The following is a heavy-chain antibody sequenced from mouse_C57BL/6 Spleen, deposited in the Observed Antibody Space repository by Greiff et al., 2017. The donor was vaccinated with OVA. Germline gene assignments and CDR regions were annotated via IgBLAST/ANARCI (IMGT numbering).Heavy chain of an antibody. V-gene: IGHV1-47*01. D-gene: IGHD2-4*01. J-gene: IGHJ4*01. CDR2: FHPYNDDT. CDR3: ARGDYDRDYYAMDY. CDR1: GYTFTTYP. Sequence: VKLQQSGAELVKPGASVKMSCKASGYTFTTYPIEWMKQNHGKSLEWIGNFHPYNDDTKYNEKFKGKATLTVEKSSSTVYLELSRLTSDDSAVYYCARGDYDRDYYAMDYWGQGTSVTVSS.